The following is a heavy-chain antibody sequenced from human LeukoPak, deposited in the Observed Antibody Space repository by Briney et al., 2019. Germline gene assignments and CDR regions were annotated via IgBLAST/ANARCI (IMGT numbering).Heavy chain of an antibody. D-gene: IGHD7-27*01. V-gene: IGHV3-23*01. CDR1: GFSFDNYA. CDR3: AKEGTGDSHFDY. CDR2: ITASGGKT. Sequence: PGGSLRLSCAASGFSFDNYAMSWVRQAPGKGLEWVSTITASGGKTYYADSVRGRFTISRDNSQNTLYLQVNSLRAEDTAVYYCAKEGTGDSHFDYWGQGTLVTVSS. J-gene: IGHJ4*02.